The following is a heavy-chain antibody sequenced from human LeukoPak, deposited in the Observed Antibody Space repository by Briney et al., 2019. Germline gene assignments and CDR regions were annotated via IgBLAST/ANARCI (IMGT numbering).Heavy chain of an antibody. V-gene: IGHV3-33*01. J-gene: IGHJ6*02. CDR3: ARDYDFWSGYPAYGMDV. CDR1: GFTFSSYG. CDR2: IWYDGSNK. D-gene: IGHD3-3*01. Sequence: GGSLRLSCAASGFTFSSYGMHWVRQAPGKGLEWVAVIWYDGSNKYYADSVKGRFTISRDNSKNTLYLQMNSLRAEDTVVYYCARDYDFWSGYPAYGMDVWGQGTTVTVSS.